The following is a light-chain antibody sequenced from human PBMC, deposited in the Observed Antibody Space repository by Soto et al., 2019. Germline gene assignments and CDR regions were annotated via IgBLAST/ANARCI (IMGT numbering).Light chain of an antibody. CDR3: HQYGGSPVT. CDR1: QSVSSSY. J-gene: IGKJ1*01. V-gene: IGKV3-20*01. Sequence: EIVLTQSPGTLSLSPGERATLSCRASQSVSSSYLAWYQQKPGQAPRLLIYGASSRATGIPDRFSGSGSGTDFTLTISRLEPEDFAVYYCHQYGGSPVTFGQGTKVDIK. CDR2: GAS.